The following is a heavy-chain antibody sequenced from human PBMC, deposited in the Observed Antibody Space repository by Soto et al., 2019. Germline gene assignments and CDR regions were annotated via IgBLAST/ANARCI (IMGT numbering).Heavy chain of an antibody. Sequence: VGSLRLSCAASVFTLSSYSMNWVRQAPGKGLEWVSSISSSSSYIYYADSVKGRFTISRDNAKNSLYLQMNSLRAEDTAVYYCARVGTIFGVVIHAFDIWGQGTMVTVSS. CDR2: ISSSSSYI. CDR3: ARVGTIFGVVIHAFDI. J-gene: IGHJ3*02. CDR1: VFTLSSYS. V-gene: IGHV3-21*01. D-gene: IGHD3-3*01.